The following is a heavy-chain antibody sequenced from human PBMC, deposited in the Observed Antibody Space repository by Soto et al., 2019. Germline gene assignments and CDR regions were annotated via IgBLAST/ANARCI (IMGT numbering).Heavy chain of an antibody. J-gene: IGHJ3*02. D-gene: IGHD3-10*01. CDR3: ARGVYGSGNYYTGPSAFDI. CDR2: TIPVFNTA. V-gene: IGHV1-69*06. CDR1: GGTLSDHG. Sequence: QVQLEQSGAEVKKPGSSVKVSCKASGGTLSDHGVAWLRQAPGQGLEWMGGTIPVFNTAKYAQKFQGRVTVTADKFTNIAFMELSSLRSEDTAFYFCARGVYGSGNYYTGPSAFDIWCQGTMVSVSS.